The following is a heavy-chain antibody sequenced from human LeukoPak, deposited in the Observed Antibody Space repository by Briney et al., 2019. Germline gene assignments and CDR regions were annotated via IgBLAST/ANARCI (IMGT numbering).Heavy chain of an antibody. D-gene: IGHD3-10*01. V-gene: IGHV3-48*01. Sequence: GGSLRLSCAASGFTFSSYSMNWVRQAPGKGLEWVSYISSSSSTISYADSVKGRFTISRDNAKNSLYLQMNSLRAEDTAVYYCARDRRSYYGSGSLSWGQGTLVTVSS. J-gene: IGHJ5*02. CDR3: ARDRRSYYGSGSLS. CDR2: ISSSSSTI. CDR1: GFTFSSYS.